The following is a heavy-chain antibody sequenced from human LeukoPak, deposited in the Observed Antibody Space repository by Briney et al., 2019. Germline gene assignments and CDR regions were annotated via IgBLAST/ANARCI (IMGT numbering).Heavy chain of an antibody. CDR3: AKAPRYYYDSSGYFDY. CDR2: ISGSGGST. Sequence: GGSLRLSCAASGFTFSSYAMSWVRQAPGKGLEWVSAISGSGGSTYYADSVKGRFTISRDNSKNTLYLQMNSLRAEDTAVYYCAKAPRYYYDSSGYFDYWGRGTLVTVSS. V-gene: IGHV3-23*01. CDR1: GFTFSSYA. J-gene: IGHJ4*02. D-gene: IGHD3-22*01.